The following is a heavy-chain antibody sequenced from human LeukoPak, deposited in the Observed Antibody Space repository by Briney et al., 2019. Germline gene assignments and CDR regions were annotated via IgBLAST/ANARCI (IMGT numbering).Heavy chain of an antibody. D-gene: IGHD1-14*01. CDR2: IRHDESNI. CDR1: GFTFNNYA. CDR3: AKTGFQWGEYFYYMDV. Sequence: GGSLRLSCAASGFTFNNYAMHWVRQAPGKGLEWVAFIRHDESNIYYADSVKGRFTISRDNSKNTLYLQMNSLIADDTAVYYCAKTGFQWGEYFYYMDVWGKGTTVTVSS. V-gene: IGHV3-30*02. J-gene: IGHJ6*03.